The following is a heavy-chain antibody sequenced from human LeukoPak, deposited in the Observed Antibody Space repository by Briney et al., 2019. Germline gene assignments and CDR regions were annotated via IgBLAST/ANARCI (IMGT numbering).Heavy chain of an antibody. CDR2: ISSSSYT. Sequence: PGGSLRLSCAASGFTFSDYYMSWIRQAPGKGLEWVSYISSSSYTNYADSVKGRLTISRDNAKNSLYLQMNSLRAEDTAVYYCAKYLYNWNDGGSVDYWGQGTLVTVSS. V-gene: IGHV3-11*06. D-gene: IGHD1-1*01. J-gene: IGHJ4*02. CDR1: GFTFSDYY. CDR3: AKYLYNWNDGGSVDY.